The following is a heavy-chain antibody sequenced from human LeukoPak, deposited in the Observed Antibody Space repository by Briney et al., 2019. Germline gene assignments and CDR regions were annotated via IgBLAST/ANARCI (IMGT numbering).Heavy chain of an antibody. CDR1: GFTFSSYS. Sequence: GGSLRLSCAASGFTFSSYSMNWVRQAPGKGLEWVSSISSSSSYIHYADSVKGRFTISRDNDKNSLYLQMNSLRAEDTAVYYCACKLSNYDRSTGYYNNAFDIWGQGTMVTVSS. CDR3: ACKLSNYDRSTGYYNNAFDI. D-gene: IGHD3-9*01. V-gene: IGHV3-21*01. CDR2: ISSSSSYI. J-gene: IGHJ3*02.